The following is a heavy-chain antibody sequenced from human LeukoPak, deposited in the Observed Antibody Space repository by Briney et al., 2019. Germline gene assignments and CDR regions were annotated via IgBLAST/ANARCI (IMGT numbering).Heavy chain of an antibody. D-gene: IGHD6-13*01. J-gene: IGHJ4*02. Sequence: PSETLSLTCTVSGDSISSSSHYWGWIRQPPGKGLEWIGSIYYSGTTYYNPSLKSRVTISVDTSKNQFSLKLRSVTAADTAVYYCARQGSNWYDFDYWGQGTLVTVSS. CDR2: IYYSGTT. V-gene: IGHV4-39*01. CDR3: ARQGSNWYDFDY. CDR1: GDSISSSSHY.